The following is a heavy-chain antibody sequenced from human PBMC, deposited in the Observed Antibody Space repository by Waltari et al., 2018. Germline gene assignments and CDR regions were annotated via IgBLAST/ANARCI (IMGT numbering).Heavy chain of an antibody. CDR1: GFTFSSYG. CDR2: IGYDGSNK. D-gene: IGHD1-26*01. V-gene: IGHV3-33*01. J-gene: IGHJ3*02. CDR3: ARDRGELSGFDAFDI. Sequence: QVQLVESGGGVVQPGRSLRLSCAASGFTFSSYGMHWVRQAPGKGLGWVAVIGYDGSNKYYADSVKGRFTISRDNSKNTLYLQMNSLRAEDTAVYYCARDRGELSGFDAFDIWGQGTMVTVSS.